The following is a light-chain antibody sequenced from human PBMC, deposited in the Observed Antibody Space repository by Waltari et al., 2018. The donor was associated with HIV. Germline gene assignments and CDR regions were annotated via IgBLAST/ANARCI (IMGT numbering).Light chain of an antibody. CDR1: TSGSKR. CDR3: QVWDSNSDQVV. V-gene: IGLV3-21*01. J-gene: IGLJ2*01. CDR2: DDD. Sequence: SYVLTPSPSLSLAPGRTAQLTCWGNTSGSKRVHWYQQKPGQAPVLVIYDDDDRPSGIPERLSGTTSENRAILTISGVEVGDEADYYCQVWDSNSDQVVFGGGTRLTVL.